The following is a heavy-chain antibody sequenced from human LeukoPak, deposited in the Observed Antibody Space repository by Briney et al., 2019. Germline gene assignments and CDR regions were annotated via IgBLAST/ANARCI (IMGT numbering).Heavy chain of an antibody. V-gene: IGHV1-8*01. CDR3: ARRDRDGYNFFGY. CDR2: MNPNSGNT. D-gene: IGHD5-24*01. CDR1: GYTFTSYD. J-gene: IGHJ4*02. Sequence: ASVKVSCKASGYTFTSYDINWVRQATGQGLEWMGWMNPNSGNTGYAQKFQGRVTMTRDTSTSTVYMELSSLRSEDTAVYYCARRDRDGYNFFGYWGQGTLVTVSS.